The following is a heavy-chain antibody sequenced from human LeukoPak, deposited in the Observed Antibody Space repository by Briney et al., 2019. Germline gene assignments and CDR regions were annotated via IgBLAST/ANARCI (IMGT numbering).Heavy chain of an antibody. Sequence: ASVKVSCKASGYTFTGYYMHWVRQAPGQGLEWMGWINPNSGGTNYAQKFQGRVTMTRDTSISTAYMELSRLRSDDTAVYYCARAFRVATVAMDLPDDAFDIWGQGTMVTVSS. CDR3: ARAFRVATVAMDLPDDAFDI. CDR1: GYTFTGYY. J-gene: IGHJ3*02. V-gene: IGHV1-2*02. D-gene: IGHD5-12*01. CDR2: INPNSGGT.